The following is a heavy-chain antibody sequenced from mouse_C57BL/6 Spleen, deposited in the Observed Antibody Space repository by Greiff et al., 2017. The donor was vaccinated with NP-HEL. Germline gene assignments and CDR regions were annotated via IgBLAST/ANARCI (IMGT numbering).Heavy chain of an antibody. V-gene: IGHV5-4*01. CDR1: GFTFSSYA. CDR2: ISDGGSYT. D-gene: IGHD2-4*01. Sequence: DVHLVESGGGLVKPGGSLKLSCAASGFTFSSYAMSWVRQTPEKRLEWVATISDGGSYTYYPDNVKGRFTISRDNAKNNLYLQMSHLKSEDTAMYYCAREGDYGRAWFAYWGQGTLVTVSA. CDR3: AREGDYGRAWFAY. J-gene: IGHJ3*01.